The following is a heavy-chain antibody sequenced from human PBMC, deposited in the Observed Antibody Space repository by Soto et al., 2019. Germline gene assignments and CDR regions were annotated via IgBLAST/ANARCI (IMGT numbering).Heavy chain of an antibody. D-gene: IGHD6-13*01. CDR1: GGSISSYY. CDR2: IYYSGSN. Sequence: SETLSLTCTVSGGSISSYYWSWIRQPPGKGLEWIGYIYYSGSNNYNPSLKSRVTISVDTSKNQFSLKLSSVTAADTAVYYCARGERYSSSWYAFDIWGQGTMVTVSS. CDR3: ARGERYSSSWYAFDI. J-gene: IGHJ3*02. V-gene: IGHV4-59*01.